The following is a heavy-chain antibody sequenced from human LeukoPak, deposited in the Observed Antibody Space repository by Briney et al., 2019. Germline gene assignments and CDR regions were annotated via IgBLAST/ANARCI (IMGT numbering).Heavy chain of an antibody. Sequence: GGSLRLSCVVSGFTVSGNYMSWVRQAPGKGLEWVSGISWNSGSIGYADSVKGRFTISRDNAKNSLYLQMNSLRAEDMALYYCAKGVAAVAGPFDYWGQGTLVTVSS. CDR2: ISWNSGSI. CDR3: AKGVAAVAGPFDY. V-gene: IGHV3-9*03. D-gene: IGHD6-19*01. CDR1: GFTVSGNY. J-gene: IGHJ4*02.